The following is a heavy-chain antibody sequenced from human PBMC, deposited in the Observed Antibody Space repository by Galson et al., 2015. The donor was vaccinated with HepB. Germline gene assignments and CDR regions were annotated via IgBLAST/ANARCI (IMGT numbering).Heavy chain of an antibody. J-gene: IGHJ4*02. D-gene: IGHD2-2*02. CDR3: ARDPGYCSSTSCYTAFDY. CDR2: ISYDGSNK. V-gene: IGHV3-30-3*01. CDR1: GFTFSSYA. Sequence: SLRLSCAASGFTFSSYAMHWVRQAPGKGLEWVAVISYDGSNKYYADSVKGRFTISRDNSKNTLYLQMNSLRAEDTAVYYCARDPGYCSSTSCYTAFDYWGQGTLVTVSS.